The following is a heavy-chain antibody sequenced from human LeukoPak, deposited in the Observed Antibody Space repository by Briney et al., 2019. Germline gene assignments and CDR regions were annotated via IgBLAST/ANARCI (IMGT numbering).Heavy chain of an antibody. V-gene: IGHV4-59*01. Sequence: PSETLSLTCSVSRGSISGYYWSWIRQPPGKGLEWIGYIYYSGSTNYNPSLKSRVTMSVDTSKNLFSLKLNSVTAADTAVYYCARAVSYYDFWSGFPRENWFDPWGQGTLVTVSS. D-gene: IGHD3-3*01. J-gene: IGHJ5*02. CDR2: IYYSGST. CDR3: ARAVSYYDFWSGFPRENWFDP. CDR1: RGSISGYY.